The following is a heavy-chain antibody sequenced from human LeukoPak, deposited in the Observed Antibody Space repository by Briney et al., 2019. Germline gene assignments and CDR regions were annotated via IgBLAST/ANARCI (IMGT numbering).Heavy chain of an antibody. Sequence: GGSLRLSCAASGFTFSSYGMHWVRQAPGKGLEWVAVIWYDGSNKYYADSVKGRFTISRDNSKNTLYLQMNSLRAEDTAVYYCARGASEQLDPFGYWGQGTLVTVSS. CDR2: IWYDGSNK. V-gene: IGHV3-33*01. CDR3: ARGASEQLDPFGY. J-gene: IGHJ4*02. CDR1: GFTFSSYG. D-gene: IGHD6-6*01.